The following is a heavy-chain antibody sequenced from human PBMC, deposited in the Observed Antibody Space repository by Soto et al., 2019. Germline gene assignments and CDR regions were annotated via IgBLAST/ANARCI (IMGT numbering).Heavy chain of an antibody. Sequence: SQRVSPAAVEVSCGDHDRDRVRQDPGKGLEWFGRTRNKVYSYTTVYAASLRGRFTISRGDSGDALYLQMGSLKTDDTAVYYCVTSIPSSKWSGFASWGQGTLVTVSS. CDR3: VTSIPSSKWSGFAS. D-gene: IGHD2-15*01. V-gene: IGHV3-72*01. CDR2: TRNKVYSYTT. CDR1: EVSCGDHD. J-gene: IGHJ4*02.